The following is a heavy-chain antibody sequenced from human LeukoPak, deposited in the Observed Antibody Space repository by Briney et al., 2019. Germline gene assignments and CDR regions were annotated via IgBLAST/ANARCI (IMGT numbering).Heavy chain of an antibody. D-gene: IGHD3-10*01. CDR2: ISFDGDNK. V-gene: IGHV3-30-3*01. Sequence: GRSLRLSCAASGFTFSSYGMHWVRQAPGKGLEWVAVISFDGDNKSYADSVKGRFTISRDNSKNMLYLQMNSLISEDTAVYYCTREGSLPHPMVRGVMLYYYYYLDIWGQGTTVTVSS. CDR1: GFTFSSYG. CDR3: TREGSLPHPMVRGVMLYYYYYLDI. J-gene: IGHJ6*02.